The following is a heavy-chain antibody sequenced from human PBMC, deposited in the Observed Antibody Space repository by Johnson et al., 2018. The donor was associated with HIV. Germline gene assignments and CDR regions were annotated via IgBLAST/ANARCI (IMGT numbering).Heavy chain of an antibody. V-gene: IGHV3-13*01. Sequence: WVSVIFPGGDTSYAASVRGRFTISRENGRNSLYLQMNSLRAGDTAVYYCTRVFQNGLDIWGQGTTVTVSS. CDR3: TRVFQNGLDI. J-gene: IGHJ3*02. CDR2: IFPGGDT. D-gene: IGHD1-1*01.